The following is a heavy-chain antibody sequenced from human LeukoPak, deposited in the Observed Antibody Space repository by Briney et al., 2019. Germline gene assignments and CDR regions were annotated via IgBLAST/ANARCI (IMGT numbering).Heavy chain of an antibody. CDR2: ISWNSGSI. D-gene: IGHD1-26*01. Sequence: PGRSLRLSCAASGFTFDDYAMHWVRQAPGKGLEWVSGISWNSGSIGYADSVKGRFTISRGNAKNSLYLQMNSLRAEDTALYYCAKGGGSYLNNWFDPWGQGTLVTVSS. V-gene: IGHV3-9*01. CDR3: AKGGGSYLNNWFDP. J-gene: IGHJ5*02. CDR1: GFTFDDYA.